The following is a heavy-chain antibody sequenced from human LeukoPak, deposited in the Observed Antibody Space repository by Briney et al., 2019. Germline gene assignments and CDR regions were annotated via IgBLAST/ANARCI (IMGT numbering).Heavy chain of an antibody. V-gene: IGHV4-30-2*01. CDR1: GGSISSGGYY. CDR2: IYHSGST. CDR3: ARGAYSSSWYYFDF. Sequence: PSETLSLTCTVSGGSISSGGYYWSWIRQPPGKGLEWIGYIYHSGSTYYNPSLKSRVTISVDRSKNQFSLKLSSVTAADTAVYYCARGAYSSSWYYFDFWGQGTLVTVSS. D-gene: IGHD6-13*01. J-gene: IGHJ4*02.